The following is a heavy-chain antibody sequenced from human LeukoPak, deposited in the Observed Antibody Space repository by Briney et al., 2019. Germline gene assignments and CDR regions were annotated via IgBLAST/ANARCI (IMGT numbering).Heavy chain of an antibody. CDR1: GFTFSSYS. D-gene: IGHD3-22*01. CDR2: ISSSSSYI. V-gene: IGHV3-21*01. J-gene: IGHJ3*02. Sequence: GSLRLSCAASGFTFSSYSMNWVRQAPGKGLGWVSSISSSSSYIYYADSVKGRFTISRDNAKNSLYLQMNSLRAEDTAVYYCARDSRYYYDSSGYYLLDAFDIWGQGTMVTVSS. CDR3: ARDSRYYYDSSGYYLLDAFDI.